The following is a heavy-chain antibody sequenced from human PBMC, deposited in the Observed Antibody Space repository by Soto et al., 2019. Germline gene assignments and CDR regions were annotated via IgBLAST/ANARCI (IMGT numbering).Heavy chain of an antibody. CDR1: GFAVSNNY. CDR2: IYNNGAI. V-gene: IGHV3-53*04. D-gene: IGHD2-8*02. J-gene: IGHJ4*02. CDR3: ARAISGDYIDY. Sequence: EVQLVESGGGLVQPGESLRLSCAASGFAVSNNYMTWVRQAPGKGLEWVSIIYNNGAIYYADSVKGRFTISRHDSKNTLDLQMNSLRVEDTAVYYCARAISGDYIDYWGQGTLVTVPS.